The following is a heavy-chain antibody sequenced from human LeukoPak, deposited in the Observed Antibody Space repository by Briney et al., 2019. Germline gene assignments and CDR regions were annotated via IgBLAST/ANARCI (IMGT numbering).Heavy chain of an antibody. Sequence: GGSLRLSCAASGFTFNSYSMNWVRQAPGKGLEWVSSISSSSSYIYYADSVKGRFTISRDNAKNSLYLQMNSLRAEDTAVYYCARDQSGVFDYWGQGTLVTVSS. CDR2: ISSSSSYI. V-gene: IGHV3-21*01. CDR1: GFTFNSYS. D-gene: IGHD3-3*01. J-gene: IGHJ4*02. CDR3: ARDQSGVFDY.